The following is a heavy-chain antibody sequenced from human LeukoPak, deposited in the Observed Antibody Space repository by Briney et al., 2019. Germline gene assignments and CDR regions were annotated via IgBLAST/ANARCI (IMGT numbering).Heavy chain of an antibody. CDR2: IYTSGCT. D-gene: IGHD2-8*01. CDR3: TKGLWAGVSAARD. V-gene: IGHV3-66*01. Sequence: HPGGSLRLSSAASGFTVSSNYMSWVRQAPGKGLEWVSVIYTSGCTYYADSVKGRFTISRDNSQNTLYLQMNSLRAEDTAVYYCTKGLWAGVSAARDWGQGALVTVSS. CDR1: GFTVSSNY. J-gene: IGHJ4*02.